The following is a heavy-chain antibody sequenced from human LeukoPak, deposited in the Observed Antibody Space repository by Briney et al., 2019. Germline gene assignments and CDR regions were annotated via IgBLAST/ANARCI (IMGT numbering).Heavy chain of an antibody. J-gene: IGHJ4*02. CDR3: ARFNSGSYQHYFDY. Sequence: SETLSLTCAVYGGSFSGYYWSWIRQPPGKGLEWIGEINHSGSTYYNPSLKSRVTISIDTSKNQFSLKLSSVTAADTAVYYCARFNSGSYQHYFDYWGQGTLVTVSS. D-gene: IGHD1-26*01. CDR2: INHSGST. CDR1: GGSFSGYY. V-gene: IGHV4-34*01.